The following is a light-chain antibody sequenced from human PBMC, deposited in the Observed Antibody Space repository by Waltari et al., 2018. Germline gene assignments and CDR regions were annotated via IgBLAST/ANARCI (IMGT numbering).Light chain of an antibody. CDR2: GAS. J-gene: IGKJ4*01. V-gene: IGKV3-20*01. CDR3: QQYGSSPLT. Sequence: EIVLTQSPGTLSLSPGERATLPCRASQSVSSSYLAWYQQKPGQAPRLLIYGASSRATGIPDRFSGSGSGTDFTLTISRLEPEDFAVYYCQQYGSSPLTSGGGTKVEIK. CDR1: QSVSSSY.